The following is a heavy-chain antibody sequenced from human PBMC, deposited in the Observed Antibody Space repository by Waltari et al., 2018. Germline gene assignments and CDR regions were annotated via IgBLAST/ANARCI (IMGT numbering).Heavy chain of an antibody. CDR1: GGSFSGYY. CDR2: INHSGST. V-gene: IGHV4-34*01. CDR3: ARGFPSVFAVTYDAFDI. D-gene: IGHD4-17*01. J-gene: IGHJ3*02. Sequence: QVQLQQWGAGLLKPSETLSLTCAVYGGSFSGYYWSWIRQPPGKGLEWIGEINHSGSTNYNPSLKSRVTISVDTSKNQFSLKLSSVTAADTAVYYCARGFPSVFAVTYDAFDIWGQGTMVTVSA.